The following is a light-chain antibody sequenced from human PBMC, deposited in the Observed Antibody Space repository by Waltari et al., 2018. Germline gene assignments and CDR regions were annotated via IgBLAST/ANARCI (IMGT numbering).Light chain of an antibody. CDR2: DVS. Sequence: QSALTQPASVSGSPGQSITIPCTGTSSDIGAYKFVSWYQQHPGKAPKLMIFDVSSRPSAISSRFSGSKSGNTASLTISGLQADDEADYYCSSYTGSSALPWVFGGGTKLTVL. V-gene: IGLV2-14*03. CDR3: SSYTGSSALPWV. CDR1: SSDIGAYKF. J-gene: IGLJ3*02.